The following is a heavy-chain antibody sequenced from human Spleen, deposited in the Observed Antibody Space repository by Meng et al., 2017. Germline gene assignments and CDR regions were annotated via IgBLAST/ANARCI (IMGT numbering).Heavy chain of an antibody. CDR1: GFSLSTSGVG. V-gene: IGHV2-5*02. Sequence: SGPTLVKPTQTLTLTCTFSGFSLSTSGVGVGWILQPPGKALEWLALIYWDDDKRYSPSLKSRLTITKDTSKNQVVLTMTNMDPVDTATYYCSHLVAGLHDYYRYYMDVWGQGAMVTVSS. J-gene: IGHJ6*02. CDR2: IYWDDDK. D-gene: IGHD2-15*01. CDR3: SHLVAGLHDYYRYYMDV.